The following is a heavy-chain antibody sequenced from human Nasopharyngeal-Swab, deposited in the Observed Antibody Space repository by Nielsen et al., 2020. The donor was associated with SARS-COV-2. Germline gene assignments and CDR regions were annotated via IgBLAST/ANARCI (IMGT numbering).Heavy chain of an antibody. CDR3: AKLDMVRGVIITSYAFDI. V-gene: IGHV3-30*18. J-gene: IGHJ3*02. Sequence: WIRQPPGKGLEWVAVISYDGSNKYYADSVKGRFTISRDNSKNTLYLQMNSLRAEDTAVYYCAKLDMVRGVIITSYAFDIWGQGTMVT. D-gene: IGHD3-10*01. CDR2: ISYDGSNK.